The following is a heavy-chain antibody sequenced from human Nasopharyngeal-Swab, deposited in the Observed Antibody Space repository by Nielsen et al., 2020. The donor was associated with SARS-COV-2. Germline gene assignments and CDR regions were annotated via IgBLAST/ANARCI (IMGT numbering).Heavy chain of an antibody. J-gene: IGHJ2*01. V-gene: IGHV1-69*04. CDR3: ARYYSNYHFWYFDL. CDR1: GGTFSSYA. CDR2: IIPILGIT. D-gene: IGHD4-11*01. Sequence: SVKVSCKASGGTFSSYAISWVRQAPGQGLEWMGRIIPILGITNYAQKFQGRVTITADKSTSTAYMELSSLRSEDTAVYYCARYYSNYHFWYFDLWGRGTLVTVSS.